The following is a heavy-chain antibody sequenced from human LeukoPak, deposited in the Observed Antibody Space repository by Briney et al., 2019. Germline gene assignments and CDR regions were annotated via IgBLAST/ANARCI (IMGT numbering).Heavy chain of an antibody. CDR1: GDSISSSSYY. V-gene: IGHV4-39*01. CDR3: ARHLKYSSSDY. Sequence: PSETLSLTCTVSGDSISSSSYYWGWIRQPPGKGLEWLGCIYYSGSTYYNPSLKSRVTISVDTSKNQFSLKLSSVTAPGTAVYYCARHLKYSSSDYWGEGTLVSVCS. CDR2: IYYSGST. D-gene: IGHD6-6*01. J-gene: IGHJ4*02.